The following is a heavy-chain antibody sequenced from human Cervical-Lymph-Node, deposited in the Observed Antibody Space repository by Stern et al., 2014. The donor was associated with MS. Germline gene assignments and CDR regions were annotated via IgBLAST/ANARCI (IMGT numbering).Heavy chain of an antibody. CDR3: ATGRDSSGYF. J-gene: IGHJ4*02. V-gene: IGHV3-74*02. Sequence: VQLVESGGGLVQPGGSLRLSCAASGFTFSNYLMHWVRQAPGKGLVWVSRINSDGSTTTYADSVKGRFTISRDNAKNTLYLQMSSLRAEDTAVYYCATGRDSSGYFWGQGTLVTVSS. CDR2: INSDGSTT. CDR1: GFTFSNYL. D-gene: IGHD3-22*01.